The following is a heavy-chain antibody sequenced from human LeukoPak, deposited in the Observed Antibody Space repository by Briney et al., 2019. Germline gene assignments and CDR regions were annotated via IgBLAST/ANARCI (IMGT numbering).Heavy chain of an antibody. V-gene: IGHV4-34*01. J-gene: IGHJ3*02. CDR2: INHSGSP. CDR1: GRSFSGYY. Sequence: SETLSLTCAVYGRSFSGYYWSWIRQPPGKGLEWIGEINHSGSPNFNPSLRSQVPISVDTSKTQSSLRLASVPPADPAFFYFGRGGPYYDFCSGYDTFDIWGQGRMVTVSS. D-gene: IGHD3-3*01. CDR3: GRGGPYYDFCSGYDTFDI.